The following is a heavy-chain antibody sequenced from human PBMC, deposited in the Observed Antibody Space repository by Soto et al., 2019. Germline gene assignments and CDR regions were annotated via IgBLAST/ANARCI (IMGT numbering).Heavy chain of an antibody. V-gene: IGHV3-30*18. CDR3: AKALEEQWLVGVAFDY. J-gene: IGHJ4*02. Sequence: QVQLVESGGGVVQPGGSLRLSCAASGFTFSHYGMHWVRQAPGKGLEWVAVISSDGSTKYYGDSVKGRFTISRDNSKNTLFLQMNSLRAEDTAVYYCAKALEEQWLVGVAFDYWGEGTLVTVSS. CDR2: ISSDGSTK. CDR1: GFTFSHYG. D-gene: IGHD6-19*01.